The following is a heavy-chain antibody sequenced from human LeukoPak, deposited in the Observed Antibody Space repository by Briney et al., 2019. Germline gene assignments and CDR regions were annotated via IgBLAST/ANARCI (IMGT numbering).Heavy chain of an antibody. CDR1: GYTFTSYY. CDR3: ARPGDGATLDY. CDR2: INPSGGST. J-gene: IGHJ4*02. Sequence: ASVQVSCKASGYTFTSYYMHWVRPAPGQGVDWMGIINPSGGSTSYAQKFQGRVTMTRDTSTSTVYMELSSLRSEDTAVYYCARPGDGATLDYWGQGTLVTVSS. D-gene: IGHD3-10*01. V-gene: IGHV1-46*01.